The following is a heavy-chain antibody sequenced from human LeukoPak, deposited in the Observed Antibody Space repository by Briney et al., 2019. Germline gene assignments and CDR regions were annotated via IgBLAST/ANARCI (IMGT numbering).Heavy chain of an antibody. CDR1: GFTVSSNY. CDR3: ARLCVLRYIDD. V-gene: IGHV3-53*01. Sequence: GGSLRLSCAASGFTVSSNYVSWVRQPPGKRLEWVSVIHSDGKTYYADSVKGRFTISRDSSQNTLYLQMNSLRAEDTAVYYCARLCVLRYIDDWGQGTLVTVSS. D-gene: IGHD3-9*01. J-gene: IGHJ4*02. CDR2: IHSDGKT.